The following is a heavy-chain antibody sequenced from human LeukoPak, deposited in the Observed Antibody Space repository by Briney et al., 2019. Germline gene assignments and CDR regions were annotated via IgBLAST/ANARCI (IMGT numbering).Heavy chain of an antibody. CDR2: IIPIFGTT. V-gene: IGHV1-69*06. CDR1: GGTFSSYA. CDR3: AKHVNTYYYYMDV. Sequence: PGASVKVSCKASGGTFSSYAISWVRQAPGQGLEWMGGIIPIFGTTNYAQKFQGRVTITADKSTTTAYMELSSLRSEDTAVYYCAKHVNTYYYYMDVWGKGTTVTISS. J-gene: IGHJ6*03.